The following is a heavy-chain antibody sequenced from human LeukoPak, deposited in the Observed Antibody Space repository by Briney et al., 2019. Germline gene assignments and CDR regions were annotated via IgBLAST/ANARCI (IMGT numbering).Heavy chain of an antibody. V-gene: IGHV3-7*01. CDR3: AKGSGPTYYYGSGSCDY. D-gene: IGHD3-10*01. CDR1: GFTFSNYW. J-gene: IGHJ4*02. Sequence: GGSLRLSCAASGFTFSNYWMSWVRQAPGKGLEWVANIQEDGGEIHYVDSVKRRFTISRDNAKNSMYLQINSLRAEDTAVYYCAKGSGPTYYYGSGSCDYWGQGTLVTVSS. CDR2: IQEDGGEI.